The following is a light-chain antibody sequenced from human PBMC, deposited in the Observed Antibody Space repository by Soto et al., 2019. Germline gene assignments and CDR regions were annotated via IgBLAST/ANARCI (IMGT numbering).Light chain of an antibody. J-gene: IGKJ1*01. CDR2: AAS. Sequence: DVQVTPSPSSLSAPVVDRVTITCRASQSISSYLNWFQQKPGKAPNLLIYAASSLQSGVPSRFSGSGSGTYFTLTISSLQPDDFATYYCQQCHYLWTFGQGTKVDIK. V-gene: IGKV1-39*01. CDR3: QQCHYLWT. CDR1: QSISSY.